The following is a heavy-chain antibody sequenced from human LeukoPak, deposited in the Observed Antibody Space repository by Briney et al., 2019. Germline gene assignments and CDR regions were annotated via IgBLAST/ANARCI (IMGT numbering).Heavy chain of an antibody. D-gene: IGHD3-10*02. Sequence: GGSLRLSCAASGFTFSDYEINWIRQAPGKGLEWVSCISTSGSTTYYAYSVKGRFTISRDNAKNSLFLQMNTLTAEDTAVYYCARGALHVFDYWGQGTPVTVSS. CDR3: ARGALHVFDY. CDR1: GFTFSDYE. V-gene: IGHV3-48*03. CDR2: ISTSGSTT. J-gene: IGHJ4*02.